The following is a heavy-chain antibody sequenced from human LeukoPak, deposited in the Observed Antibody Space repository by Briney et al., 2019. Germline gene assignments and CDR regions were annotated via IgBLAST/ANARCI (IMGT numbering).Heavy chain of an antibody. CDR1: GFTFGDDA. CDR3: AKPQSGGSCYGR. V-gene: IGHV3-23*01. D-gene: IGHD2-15*01. J-gene: IGHJ4*02. CDR2: IRGSGGST. Sequence: GGSLRLSCTASGFTFGDDAMSWVRQAPGKGLEWVSAIRGSGGSTYYADSVKGRFTISRDNSKNTLYLQMNSLRAEDTAVYYCAKPQSGGSCYGRWGQGTLVTVSS.